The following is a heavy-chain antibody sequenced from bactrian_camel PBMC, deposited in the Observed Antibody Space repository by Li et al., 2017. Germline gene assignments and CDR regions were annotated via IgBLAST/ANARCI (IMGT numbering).Heavy chain of an antibody. CDR3: AAEEPVRAPERYGAYCTRNPFGR. J-gene: IGHJ4*01. Sequence: VQLVESGGGLVQAGGSLRLSCVASTTTTSYCMGWFRQVPGREREGVASLTSGDAIHYADSVKGRFTISQDNAKHTLYLQMNSLKPEDTAIYYCAAEEPVRAPERYGAYCTRNPFGRWGRGTQVTVS. D-gene: IGHD6*01. CDR2: LTSGDAI. CDR1: TTTTSYC. V-gene: IGHV3S53*01.